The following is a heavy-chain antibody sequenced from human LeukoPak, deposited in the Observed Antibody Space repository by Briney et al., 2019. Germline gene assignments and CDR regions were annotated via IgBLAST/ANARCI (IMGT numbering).Heavy chain of an antibody. CDR1: GFTFSNYW. V-gene: IGHV3-7*03. CDR2: IKTDGSDK. J-gene: IGHJ4*02. D-gene: IGHD3-10*01. CDR3: ARDSLIQYGSGSYWGFDY. Sequence: GGSLRLSCVASGFTFSNYWMSWVRQAPGKGPEWVGDIKTDGSDKYYVGSVKGRFTISRDNAKNSLYLQMNSLRAEDTAVYYCARDSLIQYGSGSYWGFDYWGQGILVTVSS.